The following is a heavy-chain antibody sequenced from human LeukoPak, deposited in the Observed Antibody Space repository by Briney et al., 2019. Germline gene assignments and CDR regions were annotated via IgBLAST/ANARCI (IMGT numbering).Heavy chain of an antibody. D-gene: IGHD1-26*01. CDR1: GFTFDNYR. CDR3: TKRVKYGGTWDHFAD. V-gene: IGHV3-23*01. CDR2: VNADGGNT. Sequence: GGSLRLSCAASGFTFDNYRMSWVRQAPGKGLEWVSTVNADGGNTYYADSVKGRFTISRDNSKSSLILQMNSLRVEDTALYYCTKRVKYGGTWDHFADWGQGTLVTVS. J-gene: IGHJ4*02.